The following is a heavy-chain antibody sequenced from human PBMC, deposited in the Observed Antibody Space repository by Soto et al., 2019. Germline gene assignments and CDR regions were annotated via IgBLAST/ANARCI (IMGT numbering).Heavy chain of an antibody. CDR3: ARDQNGSGNYYTRYFDY. J-gene: IGHJ4*02. D-gene: IGHD3-10*01. CDR1: GGSINSRYW. V-gene: IGHV4-4*02. Sequence: SETLSLTCAVSGGSINSRYWWSWVRQSPGKGLEWIGEIYHSGSTNYNPSLKSRVTISVDKSKNQFSLNLSSVTAADTAIYYCARDQNGSGNYYTRYFDYWGQGTLVTVSS. CDR2: IYHSGST.